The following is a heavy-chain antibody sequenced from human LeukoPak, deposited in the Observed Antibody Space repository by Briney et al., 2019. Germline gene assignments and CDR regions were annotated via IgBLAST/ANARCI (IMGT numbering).Heavy chain of an antibody. CDR1: GFTFGSYW. D-gene: IGHD3-9*01. CDR3: VRHPGSYNVLTGYSYYFDY. J-gene: IGHJ4*02. V-gene: IGHV3-7*01. CDR2: IKHDGSDH. Sequence: GGALILSCVGSGFTFGSYWMSWVRQAPGKGLEWVANIKHDGSDHYYADSVAGRFTTSRDNAKNSLYLEMSSLRAEDAAVYFCVRHPGSYNVLTGYSYYFDYWGQGTLVTVSS.